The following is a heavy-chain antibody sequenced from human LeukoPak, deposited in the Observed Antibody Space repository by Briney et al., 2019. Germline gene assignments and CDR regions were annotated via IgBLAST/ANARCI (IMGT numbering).Heavy chain of an antibody. Sequence: TGGYLRLSCTASGFTFGDYAMSWVRQAPGKGLEWVGFIRSKAYGGTTEYAASVKGRFTISRDDSKSIAYLQMNSLKTEDTAVYYCTPYSSSSYFQHWGQGTLVTVSA. CDR3: TPYSSSSYFQH. V-gene: IGHV3-49*04. D-gene: IGHD6-6*01. CDR1: GFTFGDYA. J-gene: IGHJ1*01. CDR2: IRSKAYGGTT.